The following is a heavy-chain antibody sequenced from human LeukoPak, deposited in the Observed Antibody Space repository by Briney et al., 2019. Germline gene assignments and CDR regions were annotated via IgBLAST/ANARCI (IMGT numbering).Heavy chain of an antibody. CDR2: ISSSDTTI. CDR1: GFTFSDYY. D-gene: IGHD2-2*01. Sequence: KAGGSLRLSCAGSGFTFSDYYMSWIRQAPGKGPEWVSYISSSDTTIYYADSVKGRFTISRDNAQNSLYLQMNTLRADDTAVYYCARADCSSTSCYELDYWGQGTLVTVSS. V-gene: IGHV3-11*04. J-gene: IGHJ4*02. CDR3: ARADCSSTSCYELDY.